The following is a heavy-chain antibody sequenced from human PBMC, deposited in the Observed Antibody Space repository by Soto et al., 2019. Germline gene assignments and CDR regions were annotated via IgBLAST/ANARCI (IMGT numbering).Heavy chain of an antibody. Sequence: ASVKVSCKASGYTFTSYGISWVRQAPGQGIEWMGWISAYNDYTNYAQKLQGRVTMTTDTSTSTVYMELRSLRSDDTAVYYCARGGYYDKVWGKMNYYGLDAWGQGTTVTVSS. CDR2: ISAYNDYT. D-gene: IGHD3-16*01. CDR3: ARGGYYDKVWGKMNYYGLDA. J-gene: IGHJ6*02. CDR1: GYTFTSYG. V-gene: IGHV1-18*01.